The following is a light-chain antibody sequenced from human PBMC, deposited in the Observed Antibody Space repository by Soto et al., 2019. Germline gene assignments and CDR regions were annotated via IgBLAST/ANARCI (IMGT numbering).Light chain of an antibody. CDR1: QSVSSSY. Sequence: EIVLTQSPGTPSLSPGERATLSCRAGQSVSSSYLAWYQQKPGQAPRLLIYGTSSRATGIPDRFSGSGSGTDFSLTISRLQTEDFAVYYCHQYGSSPTTLGQGTKV. V-gene: IGKV3-20*01. J-gene: IGKJ1*01. CDR3: HQYGSSPTT. CDR2: GTS.